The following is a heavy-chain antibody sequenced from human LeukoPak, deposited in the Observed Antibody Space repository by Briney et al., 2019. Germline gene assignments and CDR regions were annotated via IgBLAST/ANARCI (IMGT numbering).Heavy chain of an antibody. Sequence: GGSLRLSCAASGFTFSSYGMHWVRQAPGKGLEWVAFIRYDGSNKYYADSVKGRFTISRDNSKNTVYMQMNSLRAEDTAVYYCAKDRVGATLYYFDYWGQGTLVTVSS. CDR2: IRYDGSNK. D-gene: IGHD1-26*01. CDR3: AKDRVGATLYYFDY. J-gene: IGHJ4*02. CDR1: GFTFSSYG. V-gene: IGHV3-30*02.